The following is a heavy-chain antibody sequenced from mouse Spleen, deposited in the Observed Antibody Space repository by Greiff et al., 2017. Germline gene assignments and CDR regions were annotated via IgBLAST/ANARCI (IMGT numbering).Heavy chain of an antibody. CDR1: GYTFTSYW. V-gene: IGHV1-74*01. CDR2: IHPSDSDT. Sequence: QVQLKQPGAELVKPGASVKVSCKASGYTFTSYWMHWVKQRPGQGLEWIGRIHPSDSDTNYNQKFKGKATLTVDKSSSTAYMQLSSLTSEDSAVYYCAIGWLLLYWYFDVWGAGTTVTVSS. CDR3: AIGWLLLYWYFDV. J-gene: IGHJ1*01. D-gene: IGHD2-3*01.